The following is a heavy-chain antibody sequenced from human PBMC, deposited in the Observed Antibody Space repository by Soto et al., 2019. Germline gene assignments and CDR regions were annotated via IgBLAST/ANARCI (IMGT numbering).Heavy chain of an antibody. V-gene: IGHV3-30*18. Sequence: PGGSLRLSCAASGFTFSSYAMHWVRQAPGKGLEWVAVISYDGRNKYYADSVKGRFTISRDNSKNTLYLQMSSLRAEDTAVYYCVKDGSSGWPYYYGMDVWGPETTLTVSS. J-gene: IGHJ6*02. CDR1: GFTFSSYA. CDR2: ISYDGRNK. D-gene: IGHD6-19*01. CDR3: VKDGSSGWPYYYGMDV.